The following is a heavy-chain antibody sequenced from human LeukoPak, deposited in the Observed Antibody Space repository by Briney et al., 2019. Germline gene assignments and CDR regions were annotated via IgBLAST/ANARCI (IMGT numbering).Heavy chain of an antibody. J-gene: IGHJ4*02. CDR1: GGSFSGYY. CDR2: INHSGST. V-gene: IGHV4-34*01. D-gene: IGHD3-10*01. Sequence: SETLSLTCAVYGGSFSGYYWSWIRQPPGKGLEWIGEINHSGSTNYNPSLKSRVTISVDTSKNQFSLKLSSVTAADTAVYYCARRPITMVRGRFVTDWGQGTLVTVSS. CDR3: ARRPITMVRGRFVTD.